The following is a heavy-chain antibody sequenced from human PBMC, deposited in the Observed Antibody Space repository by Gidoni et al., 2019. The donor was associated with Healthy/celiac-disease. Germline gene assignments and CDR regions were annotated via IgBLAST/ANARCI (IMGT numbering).Heavy chain of an antibody. CDR1: GFTFSSYW. Sequence: EVQLVESGGGLVQPGGSLRLSCAASGFTFSSYWMSWVRQAPGKGLEWVANIKQDGSEKYYVDSVKGRFTISRDNAKNSLYLQMNSLRAEDTAVYYCARDLGGAARPFHWFDPWGQGTLVTVSS. V-gene: IGHV3-7*01. CDR3: ARDLGGAARPFHWFDP. D-gene: IGHD6-6*01. J-gene: IGHJ5*02. CDR2: IKQDGSEK.